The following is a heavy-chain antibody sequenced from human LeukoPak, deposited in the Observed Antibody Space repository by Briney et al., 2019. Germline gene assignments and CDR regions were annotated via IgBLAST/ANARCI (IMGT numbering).Heavy chain of an antibody. Sequence: PGGSLRLSCAASGFTFDDYAMHWVRQAPGKGLEWVSLISGDGGSTYYADSVKGRFTISRDNSKNSLYLQVNSLRTEDTALYYCAKDMGGSGSYIPLYFDYWGQGTLVTVSS. D-gene: IGHD3-10*01. V-gene: IGHV3-43*02. CDR2: ISGDGGST. J-gene: IGHJ4*02. CDR1: GFTFDDYA. CDR3: AKDMGGSGSYIPLYFDY.